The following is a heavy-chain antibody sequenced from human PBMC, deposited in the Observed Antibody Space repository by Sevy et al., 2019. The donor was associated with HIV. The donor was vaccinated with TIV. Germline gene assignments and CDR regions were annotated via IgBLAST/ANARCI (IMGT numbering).Heavy chain of an antibody. J-gene: IGHJ4*02. CDR3: TTSPSMITFGGVIVGAFDY. V-gene: IGHV3-15*01. CDR2: IKSKTDGGTT. CDR1: GFTFSNAW. D-gene: IGHD3-16*02. Sequence: GGSLRLSCAASGFTFSNAWMSWVRQAPGKGLEWVGRIKSKTDGGTTDYAAPVKGRFTISRDDSKNTLYLQMNSLKTEDTAVYYCTTSPSMITFGGVIVGAFDYWGQGTLVIVSS.